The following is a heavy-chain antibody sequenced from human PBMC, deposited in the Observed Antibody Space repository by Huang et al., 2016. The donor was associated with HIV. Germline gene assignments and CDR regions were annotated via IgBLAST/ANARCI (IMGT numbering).Heavy chain of an antibody. J-gene: IGHJ5*02. V-gene: IGHV5-51*01. CDR1: GYMFTKYW. CDR2: IYPGDSDT. D-gene: IGHD4-17*01. Sequence: EVQLVQSGAEVKKPGESLKISCKGSGYMFTKYWIGWVRKMPGKGREWMGIIYPGDSDTRYRPSFQGQVTISADKSITTAYLQWSSLKASDTAIYYCARHDGARPGWVDNWGQGTLVTVSS. CDR3: ARHDGARPGWVDN.